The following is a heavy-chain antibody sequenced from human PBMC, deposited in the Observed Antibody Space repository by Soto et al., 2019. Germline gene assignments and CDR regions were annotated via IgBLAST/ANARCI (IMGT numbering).Heavy chain of an antibody. J-gene: IGHJ1*01. V-gene: IGHV1-69*02. CDR2: IIPILGIA. D-gene: IGHD2-15*01. CDR3: ASQEGYCSGGSCPLGYFQH. CDR1: GGTFSSYT. Sequence: SVKVSCKASGGTFSSYTISWVRQAPGQGLEWMGRIIPILGIANYAQKFQGRVTITADKSTSTAYMELSSLRSEDTAVYYCASQEGYCSGGSCPLGYFQHWGQGTLVTVSS.